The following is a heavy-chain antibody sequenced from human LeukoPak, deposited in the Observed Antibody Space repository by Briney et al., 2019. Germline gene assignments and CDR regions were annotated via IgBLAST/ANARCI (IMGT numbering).Heavy chain of an antibody. D-gene: IGHD3-3*01. CDR1: GYTFTGYY. CDR3: ARVAYYDLFSMDV. CDR2: INPNSGGT. Sequence: ASMKVSCKASGYTFTGYYMHWVRQAPGQGLEWMGRINPNSGGTNYAQKLQGRVTKTTDTSTSTAYMEPRSLRSDDTAVYYCARVAYYDLFSMDVWGKGTTVTVSS. V-gene: IGHV1-2*06. J-gene: IGHJ6*03.